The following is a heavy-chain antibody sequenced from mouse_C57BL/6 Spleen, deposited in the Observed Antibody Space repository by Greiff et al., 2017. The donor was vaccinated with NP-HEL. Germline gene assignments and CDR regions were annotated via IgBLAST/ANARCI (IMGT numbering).Heavy chain of an antibody. Sequence: EVQLQQSGPELVKPGASVKISCKASGYSFTGYYLNWVKQSPEKSLEWIGEINPSTGGTTYNQKFKAKATLTVATSSSTAYMQLKSLTSEDSAVYYCANGVYGSSPAWVAYWGQGTLVTVSA. V-gene: IGHV1-42*01. D-gene: IGHD1-1*01. CDR3: ANGVYGSSPAWVAY. J-gene: IGHJ3*01. CDR1: GYSFTGYY. CDR2: INPSTGGT.